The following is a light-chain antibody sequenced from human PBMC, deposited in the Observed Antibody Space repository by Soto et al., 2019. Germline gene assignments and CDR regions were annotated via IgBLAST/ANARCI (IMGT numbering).Light chain of an antibody. CDR2: SNN. V-gene: IGLV1-44*01. CDR1: SFNIGSNS. J-gene: IGLJ2*01. CDR3: AAWDDRLTGHVV. Sequence: QSVLTQPPSASGTPGQRVTISCSGSSFNIGSNSVNWYQQLPGAAPKLLIYSNNQRPSGVPDRFSGSKSGTSASLVISGLQSEDEADYYCAAWDDRLTGHVVFGGGTKLTVL.